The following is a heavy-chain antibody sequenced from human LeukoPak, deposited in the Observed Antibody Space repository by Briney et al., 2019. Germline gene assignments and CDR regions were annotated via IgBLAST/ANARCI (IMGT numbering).Heavy chain of an antibody. D-gene: IGHD5-12*01. V-gene: IGHV4-34*01. CDR3: ARGRGYSGYESPFDY. CDR1: GGSFSGYY. Sequence: PWETLSLTCAVYGGSFSGYYWSWIRQPPGKGLEWIGEINHSGSTNYNPSLKSRVTISVDTSKNQFSLKLSSVTAADTAVYYCARGRGYSGYESPFDYWGQGTLVTVSS. CDR2: INHSGST. J-gene: IGHJ4*02.